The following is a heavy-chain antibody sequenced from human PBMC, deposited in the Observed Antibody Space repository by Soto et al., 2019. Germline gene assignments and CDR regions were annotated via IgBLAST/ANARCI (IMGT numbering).Heavy chain of an antibody. CDR1: GFTFSTHG. V-gene: IGHV3-33*01. Sequence: GGSLRLSCAASGFTFSTHGMHWVRQAPGKGLEWVAVIWYDGSNKYYADSVTGRFSISRDNSKNTLYLQMNSLRAEDTAVYYCARGAPFAFDIWGQGTMVTVSS. CDR2: IWYDGSNK. J-gene: IGHJ3*02. CDR3: ARGAPFAFDI.